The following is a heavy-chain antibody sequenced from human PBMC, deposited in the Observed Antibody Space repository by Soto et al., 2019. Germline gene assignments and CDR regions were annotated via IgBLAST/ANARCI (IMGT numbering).Heavy chain of an antibody. CDR1: GFTFSTYG. V-gene: IGHV3-23*01. J-gene: IGHJ6*03. CDR2: GGSGGST. CDR3: GKFRGRAYHYYYMDV. D-gene: IGHD3-16*01. Sequence: DVQLLESGGGSVQRGGSLRLSCAASGFTFSTYGMTWVRQAPGKGLEWVSYGGSGGSTYYADSVKGRFTISRDNSKNTLYLQMNSLRAEDTAVYYCGKFRGRAYHYYYMDVWGNGTTVTVSS.